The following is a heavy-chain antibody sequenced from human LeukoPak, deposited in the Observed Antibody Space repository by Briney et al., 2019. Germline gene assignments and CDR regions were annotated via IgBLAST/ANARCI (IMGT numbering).Heavy chain of an antibody. V-gene: IGHV4-59*01. Sequence: SETLSLTCTVSGGSISSYYWSWIRQPPGKGLEWIGYIYDSGSINYNPSLKSRVTISVDTSKNQFSLKLSSVTAADTAVYYCARAPSYSSSRWDYYYYYYMDVWGKGTTVTVSS. CDR3: ARAPSYSSSRWDYYYYYYMDV. D-gene: IGHD6-6*01. J-gene: IGHJ6*03. CDR2: IYDSGSI. CDR1: GGSISSYY.